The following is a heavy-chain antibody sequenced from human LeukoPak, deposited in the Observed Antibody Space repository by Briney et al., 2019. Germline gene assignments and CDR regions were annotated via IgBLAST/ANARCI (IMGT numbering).Heavy chain of an antibody. CDR2: INPSGGST. CDR3: ARDVTAAAGTFDY. V-gene: IGHV1-46*01. Sequence: ASVKVSCKASGYTFTCYYMHWVRQAPGQGLEWMGIINPSGGSTSYAQKFQGRVTMTRDMSTSTVYMELSSLRSEDTAVYYCARDVTAAAGTFDYWGQGTLVTVSS. J-gene: IGHJ4*02. CDR1: GYTFTCYY. D-gene: IGHD6-13*01.